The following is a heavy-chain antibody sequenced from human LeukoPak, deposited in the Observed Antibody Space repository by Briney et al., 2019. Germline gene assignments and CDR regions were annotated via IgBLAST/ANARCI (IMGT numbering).Heavy chain of an antibody. D-gene: IGHD4-17*01. J-gene: IGHJ4*02. V-gene: IGHV3-48*03. Sequence: GGSLRLSYAASGFTFSSYEMNWVRQAPGKGLEWVSYISSSGSTIYYADSVKGRFTISRDNAKNSLYLQMNSLRAEDTAVYYCARDSTGLSYWGQGTLVTVSS. CDR1: GFTFSSYE. CDR3: ARDSTGLSY. CDR2: ISSSGSTI.